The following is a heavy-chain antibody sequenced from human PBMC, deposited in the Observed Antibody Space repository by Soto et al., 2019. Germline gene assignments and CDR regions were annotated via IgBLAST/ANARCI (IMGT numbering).Heavy chain of an antibody. CDR3: AKDRSPYYYDSSGSDFDY. Sequence: GGSLRLSCAASGFTFSSYAMSWVRQAPGKGLEWVSAISGSGGSTYYADPVKGRFTISGANSKNTLYLQMNSLRAEDTAVYYCAKDRSPYYYDSSGSDFDYWGQGTLVTVSS. V-gene: IGHV3-23*01. D-gene: IGHD3-22*01. J-gene: IGHJ4*02. CDR1: GFTFSSYA. CDR2: ISGSGGST.